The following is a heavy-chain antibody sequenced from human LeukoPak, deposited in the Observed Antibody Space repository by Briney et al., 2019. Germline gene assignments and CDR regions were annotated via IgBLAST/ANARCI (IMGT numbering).Heavy chain of an antibody. CDR2: IYVTAT. CDR3: ARHIEGGIEDMDV. V-gene: IGHV4-59*08. D-gene: IGHD3-16*02. CDR1: GVSIGTYY. Sequence: AETLSLTCTVAGVSIGTYYWSWVRQSPGKGLEWVGYIYVTATRYTPYLHSRVTISVDMSSNQFFLKMTSVPAADTAVYYCARHIEGGIEDMDVWGRGTKVTFSS. J-gene: IGHJ6*03.